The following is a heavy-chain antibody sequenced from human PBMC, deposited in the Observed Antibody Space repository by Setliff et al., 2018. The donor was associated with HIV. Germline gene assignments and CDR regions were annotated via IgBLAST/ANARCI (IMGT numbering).Heavy chain of an antibody. CDR1: GGSIIDSRYF. Sequence: SETLSLTCTVSGGSIIDSRYFWGWIRQPPGKGLEWIGSVYYSGITYYSSSFKSRVTVSVDTSRIQFSLKLTSVTAADTAVYKCVRHVWSDDFLVPGWFDSWSQGTLVTSPQ. CDR2: VYYSGIT. V-gene: IGHV4-39*01. D-gene: IGHD3-3*01. J-gene: IGHJ5*01. CDR3: VRHVWSDDFLVPGWFDS.